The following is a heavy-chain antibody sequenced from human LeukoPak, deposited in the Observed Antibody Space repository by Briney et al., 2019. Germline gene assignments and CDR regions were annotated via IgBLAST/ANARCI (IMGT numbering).Heavy chain of an antibody. D-gene: IGHD2-2*01. J-gene: IGHJ6*03. CDR1: GYTFTGYY. CDR2: INPNSGGT. V-gene: IGHV1-2*06. Sequence: GASVKVSCKASGYTFTGYYMHWVRQAPGQGLEWMGRINPNSGGTNYAQKFQGRVTMTEDTSTDTAYMELSSLRSEDTAVYYCATSYCSSTSCPARYYYYMDVWGKGTTVTVSS. CDR3: ATSYCSSTSCPARYYYYMDV.